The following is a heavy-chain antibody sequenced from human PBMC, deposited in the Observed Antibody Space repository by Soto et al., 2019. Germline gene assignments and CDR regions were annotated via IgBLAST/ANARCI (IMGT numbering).Heavy chain of an antibody. Sequence: ASLKVSCKASGYTFTSYGISWVRQAPGQGLEWMGWISAYNGNTNYAQKLQGRVTMTTDTSTSTAYMELRSLRSDDTAVYYCARDTQGGVPQWFGELYNYYGMDVWGQGTTVTVSS. CDR2: ISAYNGNT. D-gene: IGHD3-10*01. CDR3: ARDTQGGVPQWFGELYNYYGMDV. V-gene: IGHV1-18*01. J-gene: IGHJ6*02. CDR1: GYTFTSYG.